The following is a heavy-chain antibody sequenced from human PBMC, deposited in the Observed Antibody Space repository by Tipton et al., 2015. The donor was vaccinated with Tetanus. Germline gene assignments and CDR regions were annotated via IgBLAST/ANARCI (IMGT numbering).Heavy chain of an antibody. CDR2: IDYRGNT. D-gene: IGHD2-2*01. J-gene: IGHJ4*02. V-gene: IGHV4-31*03. Sequence: TLSLTCSVSGVSIKGGGFYWTWIRQQPGKGLEWIGYIDYRGNTYYNPSLRRRVTFSFDTSENQFSLKLTSVTAADTAVYYCASDPALMGNFDYWGQGTLVTVSS. CDR1: GVSIKGGGFY. CDR3: ASDPALMGNFDY.